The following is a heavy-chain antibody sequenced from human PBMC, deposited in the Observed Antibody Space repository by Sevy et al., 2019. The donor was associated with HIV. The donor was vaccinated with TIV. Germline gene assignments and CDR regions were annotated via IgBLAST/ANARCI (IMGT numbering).Heavy chain of an antibody. Sequence: GSLRLSCAASGFTFSSYSMNWVRQAPGKGLEWVSYISSSSSTIYYADSVKGRFTISRDNVKNSLYLQMNSLRDEDTAVYYCARAADGYNYSFDYWGQRTLVTVSS. J-gene: IGHJ4*02. CDR1: GFTFSSYS. CDR2: ISSSSSTI. D-gene: IGHD5-12*01. CDR3: ARAADGYNYSFDY. V-gene: IGHV3-48*02.